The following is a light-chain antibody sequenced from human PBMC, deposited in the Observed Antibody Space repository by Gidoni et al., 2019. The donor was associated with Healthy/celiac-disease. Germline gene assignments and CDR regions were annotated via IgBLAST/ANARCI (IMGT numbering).Light chain of an antibody. CDR3: QQYYSTLYT. J-gene: IGKJ2*01. CDR1: QSVLYSSNNKNY. Sequence: DLVMTQSPDSLAVSLGERATINCNSSQSVLYSSNNKNYLAWYQQKPGQPPKLLIYWASTRESGVPDRFSGSGSGTDFTLTISSLQAEDVAVYYCQQYYSTLYTFGQGTKLEIK. V-gene: IGKV4-1*01. CDR2: WAS.